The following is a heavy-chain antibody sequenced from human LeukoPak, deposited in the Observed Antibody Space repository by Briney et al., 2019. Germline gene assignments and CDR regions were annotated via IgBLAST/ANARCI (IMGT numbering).Heavy chain of an antibody. CDR3: ARGITIFGVVTAFFDY. J-gene: IGHJ4*02. D-gene: IGHD3-3*01. CDR2: IYTSGST. CDR1: GGSISSGSYY. V-gene: IGHV4-61*02. Sequence: PSETLSLTCTVSGGSISSGSYYWSWIRQPAGKGLEWIVRIYTSGSTNYNPSLKSRVTISVDTSKNQFSLKLSSVTAADTAVYYCARGITIFGVVTAFFDYWGQGTLVTVSS.